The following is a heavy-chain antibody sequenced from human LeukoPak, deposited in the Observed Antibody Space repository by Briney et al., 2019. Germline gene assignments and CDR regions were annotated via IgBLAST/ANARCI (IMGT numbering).Heavy chain of an antibody. V-gene: IGHV3-33*01. D-gene: IGHD6-13*01. CDR2: IWYDGSNK. CDR1: GFTFSNYG. CDR3: ARDRDVYSSRWNRNFAY. J-gene: IGHJ4*02. Sequence: TGGSLRLSCAASGFTFSNYGMHWVRQAPGKGLEWVAIIWYDGSNKYYADSVKGRFTISRDNSKNTLYLQMNSLRAEDTAVCYCARDRDVYSSRWNRNFAYWGQGTLVTVSA.